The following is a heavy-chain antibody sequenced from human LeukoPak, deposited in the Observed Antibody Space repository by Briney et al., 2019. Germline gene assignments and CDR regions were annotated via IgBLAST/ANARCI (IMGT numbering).Heavy chain of an antibody. Sequence: SETLSLTCTVSGGSISSYYWSWVRQPPGKGLEWIGYIYYSGSTNYNPSLKSRVTISVDTSKNQFSLKLSSVTAADTAVYYCARRRDAFDIWGQGTMVTVSS. CDR3: ARRRDAFDI. J-gene: IGHJ3*02. V-gene: IGHV4-59*08. CDR1: GGSISSYY. CDR2: IYYSGST.